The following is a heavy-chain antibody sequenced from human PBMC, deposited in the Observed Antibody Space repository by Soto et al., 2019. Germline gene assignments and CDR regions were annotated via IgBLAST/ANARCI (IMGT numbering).Heavy chain of an antibody. Sequence: PSETLSLTCSVSGGSISSSSYYWGWIRQPPGKGLEWIGSIYYSGSTYYNPSLKSRVTISVDTSKNQFSLKLSSVTAADTAVYYCARHPRPKYSSGWFLDYWGQGTLVTVSS. V-gene: IGHV4-39*01. D-gene: IGHD6-19*01. CDR3: ARHPRPKYSSGWFLDY. J-gene: IGHJ4*02. CDR1: GGSISSSSYY. CDR2: IYYSGST.